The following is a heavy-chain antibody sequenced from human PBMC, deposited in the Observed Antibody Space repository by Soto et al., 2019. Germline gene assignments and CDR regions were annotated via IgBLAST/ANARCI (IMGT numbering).Heavy chain of an antibody. CDR1: GYTFSNYG. CDR2: ISLYSDGT. Sequence: QVQLVQSGGGVKRPGASVKVSCKTSGYTFSNYGITWVRQAPGQPLEWLGWISLYSDGTNYAQKFQGRASMTTDTSTTTAYMELRSLRSDDTAVYYCARVVPGAEAWFGPWGQGTLVTVSS. D-gene: IGHD2-2*01. V-gene: IGHV1-18*01. CDR3: ARVVPGAEAWFGP. J-gene: IGHJ5*02.